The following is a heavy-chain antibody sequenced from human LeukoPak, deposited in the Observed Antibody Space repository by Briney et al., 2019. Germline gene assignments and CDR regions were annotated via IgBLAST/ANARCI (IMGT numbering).Heavy chain of an antibody. J-gene: IGHJ4*02. CDR1: GFTFGSYA. D-gene: IGHD2-2*01. CDR3: ARDKAEGPSRLDN. Sequence: GGSLRLSCAASGFTFGSYAMSWVRQAPGKGLEWVANIKQDGSEHYYVDSVKGRFTISRDNAKNSLYLQMSGLRAEDTAVYYCARDKAEGPSRLDNWGQGTLVTVSS. V-gene: IGHV3-7*01. CDR2: IKQDGSEH.